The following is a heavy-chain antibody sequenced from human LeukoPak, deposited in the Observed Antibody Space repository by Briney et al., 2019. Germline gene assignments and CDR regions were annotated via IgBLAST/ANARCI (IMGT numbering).Heavy chain of an antibody. D-gene: IGHD5-18*01. CDR1: GFSFAGYF. CDR2: IDPNSGGT. Sequence: GASVKVSCKASGFSFAGYFMHGVRQAPGQGPEWMGRIDPNSGGTNYALKFQGRVTMTRDAPITTAYMDLSRLRSDDTAVYYCARGPHDTAYYFDQWGQGTLVTVSS. J-gene: IGHJ4*02. CDR3: ARGPHDTAYYFDQ. V-gene: IGHV1-2*06.